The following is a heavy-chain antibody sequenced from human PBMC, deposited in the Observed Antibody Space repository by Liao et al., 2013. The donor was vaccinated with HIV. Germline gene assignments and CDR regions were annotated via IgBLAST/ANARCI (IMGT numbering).Heavy chain of an antibody. V-gene: IGHV4-61*02. CDR2: IYSTGST. J-gene: IGHJ5*02. CDR3: ARARLRYXGSTSCYSNWFDP. Sequence: QVQLQESGPGLVKPSQTLSLTCTVSGGSISSGSYYWTWIRQPAGKGLEWIGRIYSTGSTNYNPSLKSRVTISVDTSTNQFSLKLSSVTAADTAVYYCARARLRYXGSTSCYSNWFDPWGQGTLGHRLL. D-gene: IGHD2-2*01. CDR1: GGSISSGSYY.